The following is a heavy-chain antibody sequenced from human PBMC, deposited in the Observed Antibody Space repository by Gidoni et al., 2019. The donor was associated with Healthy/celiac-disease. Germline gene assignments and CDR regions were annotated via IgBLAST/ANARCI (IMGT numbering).Heavy chain of an antibody. J-gene: IGHJ3*02. D-gene: IGHD3-3*01. CDR1: GYTFTSHG. CDR2: INPYNGNT. Sequence: QVQLVQSGAEVKKPGASVKVSCRASGYTFTSHGISWVRQAPGQGLEWMGWINPYNGNTNYAQSLQGRVTMTTDTSTSTAYMELRTLRSDDTAVYYCARDLLGGYDFWRGYQGEGFDIWGQGTMVTVAS. CDR3: ARDLLGGYDFWRGYQGEGFDI. V-gene: IGHV1-18*01.